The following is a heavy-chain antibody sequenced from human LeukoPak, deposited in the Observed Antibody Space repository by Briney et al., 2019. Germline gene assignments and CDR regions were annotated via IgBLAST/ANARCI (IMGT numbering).Heavy chain of an antibody. CDR1: GGSISSSSYY. D-gene: IGHD6-13*01. CDR3: ARVDSSSWYVSPRAWFDP. J-gene: IGHJ5*02. CDR2: IYYSGST. Sequence: SETLSLTCTVSGGSISSSSYYWGWIRQPPGKGLEWIGYIYYSGSTNYNPSLKSRVTISVDTSKNQFSLKLSSVTAADTAVYYCARVDSSSWYVSPRAWFDPWGQGTLVTVSS. V-gene: IGHV4-61*05.